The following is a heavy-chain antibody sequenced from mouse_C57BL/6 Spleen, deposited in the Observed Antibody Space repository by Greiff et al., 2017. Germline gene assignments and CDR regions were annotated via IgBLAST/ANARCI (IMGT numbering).Heavy chain of an antibody. J-gene: IGHJ1*03. CDR1: GYTFTDYE. V-gene: IGHV1-15*01. D-gene: IGHD1-1*01. CDR3: TPYYYGSSYWYFDV. Sequence: VKLQESGAELVRPGASVTLSCKASGYTFTDYEMHWVKQTPVHGLEWIGAIDPETGGTAYNQKFKGKAILTADKSSSTAYMELRSLTSEDSAVYYCTPYYYGSSYWYFDVWGTGTTVTVSS. CDR2: IDPETGGT.